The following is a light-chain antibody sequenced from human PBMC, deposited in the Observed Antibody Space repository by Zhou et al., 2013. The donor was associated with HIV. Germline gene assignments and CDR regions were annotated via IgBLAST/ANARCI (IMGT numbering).Light chain of an antibody. CDR1: QSISSY. J-gene: IGKJ4*01. CDR3: QQSYSTLPLT. V-gene: IGKV1-39*01. CDR2: AAS. Sequence: DIQMTQSPSSLSASVGDRVTITCRASQSISSYLNWYQQKPGKAPKLLIYAASSLQSGVPSRFSGSGSGTDFTLTISSLQPEDFATYYCQQSYSTLPLTFGGGTEGGGSN.